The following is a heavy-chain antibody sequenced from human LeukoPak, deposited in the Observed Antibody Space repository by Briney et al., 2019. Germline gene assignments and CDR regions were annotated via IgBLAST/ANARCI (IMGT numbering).Heavy chain of an antibody. J-gene: IGHJ4*02. V-gene: IGHV1-2*02. CDR2: INPHSGDT. CDR1: RYTFTGYY. D-gene: IGHD5-12*01. CDR3: AKDMRSRGYSGYDCFDF. Sequence: ASVKVSCKASRYTFTGYYMHWVRQAPGQGLEWMGWINPHSGDTNYAQKFQGRVTMTRDTSTSTAYMEVSRLRSDDTAVYYCAKDMRSRGYSGYDCFDFWGQGTLVTVSS.